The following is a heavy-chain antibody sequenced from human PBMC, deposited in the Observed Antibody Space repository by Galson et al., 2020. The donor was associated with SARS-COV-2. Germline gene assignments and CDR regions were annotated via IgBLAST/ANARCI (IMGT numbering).Heavy chain of an antibody. D-gene: IGHD2-15*01. CDR3: ARSPYCSGGSCYSGSALNWFDP. Sequence: SETLSLTCTVSGGSISSYYWSWTRQPPRTGLEWIGYIYYSGSTNYNPSLKSRVTISVDTAKNHFSLTLSSVTAADTAVYYCARSPYCSGGSCYSGSALNWFDPWGQGTLVTVSS. J-gene: IGHJ5*02. V-gene: IGHV4-59*13. CDR1: GGSISSYY. CDR2: IYYSGST.